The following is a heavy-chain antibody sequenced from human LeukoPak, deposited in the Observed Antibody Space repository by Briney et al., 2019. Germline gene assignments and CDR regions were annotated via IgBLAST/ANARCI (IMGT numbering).Heavy chain of an antibody. CDR2: INPNSGGT. CDR1: GGTFSSYA. J-gene: IGHJ6*03. Sequence: ASVKVSCKASGGTFSSYAISWVRQAPGQGLEWVGWINPNSGGTSYAQKFQGRVTMTRDTSISTAYMDLSRLRSDDTAVYYCTGGVTARGFYYYMDVWGKGTTVTISS. D-gene: IGHD2-21*02. CDR3: TGGVTARGFYYYMDV. V-gene: IGHV1-2*02.